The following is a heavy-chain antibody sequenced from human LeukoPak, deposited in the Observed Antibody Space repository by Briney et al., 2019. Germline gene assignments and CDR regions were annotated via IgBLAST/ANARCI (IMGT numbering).Heavy chain of an antibody. J-gene: IGHJ5*02. CDR1: GFTFDDYA. Sequence: GGSLRLSCAASGFTFDDYAMHWVRQAPGKGLEWVSGISWNSGSIGYADSVKGRFTISRDNAKNSLYLQMNSLRAEDTALYYCAKGAIGFEPLGQGTL. CDR3: AKGAIGFEP. CDR2: ISWNSGSI. V-gene: IGHV3-9*01.